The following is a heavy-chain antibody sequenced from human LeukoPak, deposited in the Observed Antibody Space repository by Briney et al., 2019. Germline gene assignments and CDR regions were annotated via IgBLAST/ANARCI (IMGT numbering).Heavy chain of an antibody. J-gene: IGHJ5*02. Sequence: SGPTLVKPTETFTLTCTFSGFALTTSGVGVGWIRQPPGKALEWLALIYGDDDKRYSPSLNNRLTITKDTSKNQVVLRMTNMDPEDTGTFSCACRQGLLAWFDPWGQGTLVTVSS. CDR1: GFALTTSGVG. CDR3: ACRQGLLAWFDP. V-gene: IGHV2-5*02. CDR2: IYGDDDK.